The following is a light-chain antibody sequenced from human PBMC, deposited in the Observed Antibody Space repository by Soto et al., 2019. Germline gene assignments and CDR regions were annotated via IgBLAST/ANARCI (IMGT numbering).Light chain of an antibody. CDR3: QQGHKSPLT. J-gene: IGKJ2*01. Sequence: EIVMTQSPATLSVSPGDRATLSCRASQSISTELAWYQHKPGQPPRLLIYSASTRATGVPARFTGSGSGSEFTLNISGLQSEDFAVYYCQQGHKSPLTFGQGTRLEI. CDR2: SAS. V-gene: IGKV3-15*01. CDR1: QSISTE.